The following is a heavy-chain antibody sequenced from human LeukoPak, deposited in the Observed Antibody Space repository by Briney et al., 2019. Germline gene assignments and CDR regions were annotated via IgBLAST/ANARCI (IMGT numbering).Heavy chain of an antibody. Sequence: SETLSLTCTVSGGSISSSSYYWGWIRQPPGKGLEWIGSIYYSGSTYYNPSLKSRVTISVDTSKNQFSLKLSSVTAADTAVYYCARYRYDILTGYHYYFDYWGQGTLVTVSS. CDR2: IYYSGST. V-gene: IGHV4-39*01. D-gene: IGHD3-9*01. J-gene: IGHJ4*02. CDR3: ARYRYDILTGYHYYFDY. CDR1: GGSISSSSYY.